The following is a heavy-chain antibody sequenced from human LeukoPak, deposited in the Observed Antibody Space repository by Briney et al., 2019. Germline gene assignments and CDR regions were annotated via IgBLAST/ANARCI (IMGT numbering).Heavy chain of an antibody. Sequence: SETLSLTCTVSGYSISSGYYWGWIRQPPGKGLEWIGSIYHSGSTNYNPSLKSRVTISVDKSKNQFSLKLSSVTAADTAVYYCASSLGYCSGGSCYAIFDYWGQGTLVTVSS. CDR2: IYHSGST. J-gene: IGHJ4*02. D-gene: IGHD2-15*01. CDR3: ASSLGYCSGGSCYAIFDY. CDR1: GYSISSGYY. V-gene: IGHV4-38-2*02.